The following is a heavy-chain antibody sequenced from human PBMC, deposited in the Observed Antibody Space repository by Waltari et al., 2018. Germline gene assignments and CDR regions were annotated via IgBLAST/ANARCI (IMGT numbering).Heavy chain of an antibody. Sequence: EVQLLESGGGLVQPGGSLRLSCAASGFTFSSYAMSWVRQAPGKGLEWVSARSGSGGSTYYADSVKGRFTISIDNSNNTLYLQMNSLRAEATAVYYCAKGGRSIAAIRFDYWGQGTLVTVSS. CDR1: GFTFSSYA. D-gene: IGHD6-6*01. V-gene: IGHV3-23*01. CDR2: RSGSGGST. CDR3: AKGGRSIAAIRFDY. J-gene: IGHJ4*02.